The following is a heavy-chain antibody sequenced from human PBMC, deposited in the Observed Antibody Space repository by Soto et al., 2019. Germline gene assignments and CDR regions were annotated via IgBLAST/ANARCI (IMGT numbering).Heavy chain of an antibody. J-gene: IGHJ4*02. CDR1: GFTFSSKV. CDR3: AKDRWLRDFDY. V-gene: IGHV3-23*01. Sequence: EVQLLESGGGLVQPGGSLRPSFAASGFTFSSKVRSWVRQAPGKGLEWVSAVSGSGGSTYYADSVKGRFTISRDNSKNTLYLQVNSLRAEDTAVYYCAKDRWLRDFDYWGQGTLVTVSS. CDR2: VSGSGGST. D-gene: IGHD5-12*01.